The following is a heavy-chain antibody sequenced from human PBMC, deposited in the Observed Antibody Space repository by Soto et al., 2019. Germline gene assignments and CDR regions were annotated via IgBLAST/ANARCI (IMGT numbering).Heavy chain of an antibody. V-gene: IGHV1-2*04. CDR1: GYTFTGYY. CDR3: ARDLKFSSGWTYYYYYGMDV. Sequence: ASVKVSCKASGYTFTGYYMHWVRQAPGQGLEWMGWINPNSGGTNYAQKFQGWVTMTRDTSISTAYMELSRLRSDDTAVYYCARDLKFSSGWTYYYYYGMDVWGQGTTVTVSS. J-gene: IGHJ6*02. CDR2: INPNSGGT. D-gene: IGHD6-19*01.